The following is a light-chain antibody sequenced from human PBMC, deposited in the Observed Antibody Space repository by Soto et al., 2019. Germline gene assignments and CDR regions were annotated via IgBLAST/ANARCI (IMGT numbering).Light chain of an antibody. CDR2: DAV. Sequence: VLTQSPSTLSLSPGERATLSCLARQSVDNYLAWYQQRPGQAPRLLIYDAVNRDAGIPPRFSASGSGTDFSLTISRLELDDFAVSYCQQRRVWPLTFGGGTKVEIK. CDR1: QSVDNY. J-gene: IGKJ4*01. V-gene: IGKV3-11*01. CDR3: QQRRVWPLT.